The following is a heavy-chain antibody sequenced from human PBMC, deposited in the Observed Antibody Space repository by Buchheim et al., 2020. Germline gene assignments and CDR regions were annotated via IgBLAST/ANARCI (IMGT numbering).Heavy chain of an antibody. CDR2: ISGSGGST. CDR3: VRARSGYYSIFDY. D-gene: IGHD3-22*01. J-gene: IGHJ4*02. V-gene: IGHV3-23*01. Sequence: EVQLLESGGGLVQPGGSLRLSCAASGFTFSSYGMSWVRQAPGKGLEWVSSISGSGGSTDYADSVKGRFTFSRDNSKNTLYLQMNSLRAEDTAVYNCVRARSGYYSIFDYWGPGTL. CDR1: GFTFSSYG.